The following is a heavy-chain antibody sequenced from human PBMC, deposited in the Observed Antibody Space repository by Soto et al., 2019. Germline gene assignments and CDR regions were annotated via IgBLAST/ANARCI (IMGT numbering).Heavy chain of an antibody. CDR3: ARDMISVTTSSDAFDI. CDR1: KFTFDDYD. J-gene: IGHJ3*02. V-gene: IGHV3-9*01. D-gene: IGHD4-17*01. Sequence: GGSLRLSCAASKFTFDDYDMHWVRQAPGKGLEWVSGVSWNGVIATYADSVRGRFTISRDNAKNSLYLQMNSLRTEDTALYYCARDMISVTTSSDAFDIWGQGTMVTVSS. CDR2: VSWNGVIA.